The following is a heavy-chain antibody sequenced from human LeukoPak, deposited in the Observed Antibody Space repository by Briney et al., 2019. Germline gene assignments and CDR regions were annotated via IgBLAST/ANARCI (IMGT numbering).Heavy chain of an antibody. J-gene: IGHJ4*02. V-gene: IGHV1-18*04. CDR2: ISAYNGNT. Sequence: ASVKVSCKASGYSFTSNYIHWVRQAPGQGLEWMGWISAYNGNTNYAQKFQGRVAMTTDTSTSTAYMELRSLRSDDTAVYYCARVGVARTIDYWGQGTLVTVSS. CDR1: GYSFTSNY. CDR3: ARVGVARTIDY. D-gene: IGHD2-21*01.